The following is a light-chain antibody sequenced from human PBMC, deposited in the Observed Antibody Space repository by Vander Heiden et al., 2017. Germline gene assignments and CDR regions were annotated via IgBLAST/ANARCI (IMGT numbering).Light chain of an antibody. CDR1: QSISSW. CDR3: QQYNSYVWT. Sequence: DIQMTQSPSTLSASVGDRVTITCRASQSISSWLAWYQQKPGKAPKLLIYDASSLESGVPSRFSGSGSWTEFTLTISSLQPDDFSTYYCQQYNSYVWTFGQGTKVEIK. CDR2: DAS. V-gene: IGKV1-5*01. J-gene: IGKJ1*01.